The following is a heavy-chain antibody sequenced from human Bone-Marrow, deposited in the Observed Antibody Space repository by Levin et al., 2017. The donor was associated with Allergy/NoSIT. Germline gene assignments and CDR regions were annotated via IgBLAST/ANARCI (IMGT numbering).Heavy chain of an antibody. Sequence: GGSLRLSCEASGFSFPTYAMNWVRQAPGKGLEWVSSISASGESTYYADPVRGRFTISRDASKNTVHLQMNSLRVEDTAMYYCAKDITGKPYFFDSWGQGTLVTVSS. CDR1: GFSFPTYA. CDR3: AKDITGKPYFFDS. D-gene: IGHD1-1*01. CDR2: ISASGEST. J-gene: IGHJ4*02. V-gene: IGHV3-23*01.